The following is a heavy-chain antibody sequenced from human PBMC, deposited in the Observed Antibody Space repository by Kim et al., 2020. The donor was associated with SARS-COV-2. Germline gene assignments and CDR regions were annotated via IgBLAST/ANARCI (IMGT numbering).Heavy chain of an antibody. Sequence: SETLSLTCTVSGGSVSSGSYYWGWIRRPPGKGLEWIVYISYSGSTNYNPSLMSRVTISVDTSKNQFSLNLSFVTAADTAMYYCARSSGSYLGSWGQGILVTVSS. CDR2: ISYSGST. CDR1: GGSVSSGSYY. J-gene: IGHJ4*02. CDR3: ARSSGSYLGS. V-gene: IGHV4-61*01. D-gene: IGHD1-26*01.